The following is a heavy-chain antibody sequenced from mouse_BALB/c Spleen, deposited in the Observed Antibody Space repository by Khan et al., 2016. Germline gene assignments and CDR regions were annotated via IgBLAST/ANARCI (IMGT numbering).Heavy chain of an antibody. J-gene: IGHJ1*01. CDR3: ARSDDYWYFDV. D-gene: IGHD2-3*01. CDR1: GDPITSGY. V-gene: IGHV3-8*02. Sequence: EVQLQESGPSLVKPSQTLSLTCSVTGDPITSGYWNWIRKFPGNKLEYMGFISYSGSTYYNPSLKSRLSITRDTSKNQYYLQLNSVTTADAATYYCARSDDYWYFDVWGAGTTVTVSS. CDR2: ISYSGST.